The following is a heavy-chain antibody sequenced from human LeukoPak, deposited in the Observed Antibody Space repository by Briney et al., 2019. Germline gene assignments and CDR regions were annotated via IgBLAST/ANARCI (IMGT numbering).Heavy chain of an antibody. Sequence: GGSLRLSCVDSGFTFSRYSMNWVRQAPGKGLEWVSSITRSSYIYYADSVKGRFTISRDNAKNSLYLQMNSLRAEDTAVYYCAGYVSSGRRDAFDIWEQGTMVTVSS. J-gene: IGHJ3*02. CDR3: AGYVSSGRRDAFDI. CDR2: ITRSSYI. D-gene: IGHD3-22*01. CDR1: GFTFSRYS. V-gene: IGHV3-21*01.